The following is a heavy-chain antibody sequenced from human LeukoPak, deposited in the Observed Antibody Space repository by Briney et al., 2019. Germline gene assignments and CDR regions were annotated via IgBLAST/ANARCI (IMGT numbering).Heavy chain of an antibody. J-gene: IGHJ3*01. CDR2: IDHSGGS. CDR1: GGSFSGYY. D-gene: IGHD2-2*01. CDR3: ARQIDVGCSSTSCYGHGAFDV. V-gene: IGHV4-34*01. Sequence: SETLSLTCAVYGGSFSGYYWSWIRQPPGGGLEWIGEIDHSGGSNYNPSLKSRVTISVDTSKKQFSLNLSSVTAADTAVYYCARQIDVGCSSTSCYGHGAFDVWGQGTVVTVSS.